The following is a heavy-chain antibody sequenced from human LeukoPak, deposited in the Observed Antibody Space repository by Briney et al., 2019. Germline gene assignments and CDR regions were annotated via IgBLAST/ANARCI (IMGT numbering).Heavy chain of an antibody. CDR1: GYTFTSYD. Sequence: ASVKVSCKASGYTFTSYDINWVRQATGQGLEWMGWMNPNSGNTGYAQKFQGRVTMTRNTSISTAYMELSSLRSEDTAVYYCARKAYDFWSGYKSIYYYYYMDVWGKGTTATVSS. J-gene: IGHJ6*03. CDR2: MNPNSGNT. D-gene: IGHD3-3*01. CDR3: ARKAYDFWSGYKSIYYYYYMDV. V-gene: IGHV1-8*01.